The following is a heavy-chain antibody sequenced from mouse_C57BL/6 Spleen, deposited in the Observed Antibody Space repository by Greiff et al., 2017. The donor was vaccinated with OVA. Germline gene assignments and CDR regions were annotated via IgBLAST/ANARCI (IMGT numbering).Heavy chain of an antibody. V-gene: IGHV1-64*01. CDR3: ATYCGSSHWYFDY. Sequence: VQLQQPGAELVKPGASVKLSCKASGYTFTSYWMHWVKQRPGQGLEWIGMIHPNSGSTNYNEKFKSKATLTVDKSSSTAYMQLSSLTSEDSAVDYGATYCGSSHWYFDYWGTGTTVTVSS. CDR1: GYTFTSYW. D-gene: IGHD1-1*01. J-gene: IGHJ1*03. CDR2: IHPNSGST.